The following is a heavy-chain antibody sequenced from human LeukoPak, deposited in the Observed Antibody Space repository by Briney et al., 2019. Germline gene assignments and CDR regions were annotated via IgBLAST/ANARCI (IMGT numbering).Heavy chain of an antibody. CDR1: GGSITSANW. CDR3: SRHLRAHDYGDYRNYYYMDV. J-gene: IGHJ6*03. V-gene: IGHV4-4*02. Sequence: SGTLSLTCAVSGGSITSANWWTWVRQPPGKGLEWIGEIYHSGSTNYNPSLKSRVTMLLDKSKNQFSLRLTSVTAADAAVYYCSRHLRAHDYGDYRNYYYMDVWGKGTTVTVSS. D-gene: IGHD4-17*01. CDR2: IYHSGST.